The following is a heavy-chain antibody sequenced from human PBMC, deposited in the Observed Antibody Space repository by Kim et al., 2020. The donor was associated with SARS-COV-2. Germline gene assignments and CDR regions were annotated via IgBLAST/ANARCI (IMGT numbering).Heavy chain of an antibody. J-gene: IGHJ4*02. CDR1: GGSIRGGGYY. CDR3: ARQTTYIDQ. Sequence: SETLSLTCTVSGGSIRGGGYYWSWIRQHPGGALEWLGYIFHSGSAYYNPSIKTRLTMSVDTSKNQFSLRLSSMTAADAAVYYCARQTTYIDQWGQGTLVTVSA. D-gene: IGHD1-1*01. V-gene: IGHV4-31*03. CDR2: IFHSGSA.